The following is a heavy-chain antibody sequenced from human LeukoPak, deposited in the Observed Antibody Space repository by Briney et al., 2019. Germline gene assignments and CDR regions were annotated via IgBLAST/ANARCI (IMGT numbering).Heavy chain of an antibody. D-gene: IGHD2-21*02. V-gene: IGHV3-23*01. CDR1: GFTFSKDD. Sequence: GGSLRLSCAASGFTFSKDDFHWVRQAPGKGLEWVSAISGSGGSTYYADSVKGRFTISRDNSKNTLYLQMNSLRAEDTAVYYCAKDMVTGEFDYWGQGTLVTVSS. J-gene: IGHJ4*02. CDR3: AKDMVTGEFDY. CDR2: ISGSGGST.